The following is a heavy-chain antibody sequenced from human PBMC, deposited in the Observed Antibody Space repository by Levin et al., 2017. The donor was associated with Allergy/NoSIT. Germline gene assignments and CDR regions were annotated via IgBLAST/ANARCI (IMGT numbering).Heavy chain of an antibody. CDR3: VKDAGPGWGYSSSWYGWFDP. J-gene: IGHJ5*02. CDR2: ISSNGGST. D-gene: IGHD6-13*01. Sequence: GESLKISCSASGFTFSSYAMHWVRQAPGKGLEYVSAISSNGGSTYYADSVKGRFTISRDNSKNTLYLQMSSLRAEDTAVYYCVKDAGPGWGYSSSWYGWFDPWGQGTLVTVSS. CDR1: GFTFSSYA. V-gene: IGHV3-64D*06.